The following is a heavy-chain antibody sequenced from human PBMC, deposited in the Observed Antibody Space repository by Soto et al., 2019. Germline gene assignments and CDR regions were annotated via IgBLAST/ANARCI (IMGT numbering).Heavy chain of an antibody. V-gene: IGHV4-59*08. Sequence: QVQLQESGPGLVKPSETLSLTCTVSGGSISSYYWNWIRQTPGKGLEWIGNIYYIGSTKYNPSLKSRVTISLDTSKNQFSLKLSSVTAADTAVYYCAGAYSAYDRAPYGGQGTLVTVSS. J-gene: IGHJ4*02. CDR3: AGAYSAYDRAPY. CDR1: GGSISSYY. D-gene: IGHD5-12*01. CDR2: IYYIGST.